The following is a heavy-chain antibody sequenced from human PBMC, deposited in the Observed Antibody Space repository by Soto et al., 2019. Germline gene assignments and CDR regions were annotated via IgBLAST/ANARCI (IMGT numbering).Heavy chain of an antibody. CDR1: GYTFTSYG. CDR3: ARDVARHSSWWDYYGMDV. D-gene: IGHD6-13*01. J-gene: IGHJ6*02. CDR2: ISAYNGNT. V-gene: IGHV1-18*01. Sequence: QVPLVQSGAEVKKPGASVKVSCKASGYTFTSYGISWVRQAPGQGLEWMGWISAYNGNTNYAQKLQGRVTMTTDTSTSTAYMELRSLRSDDTAVYYCARDVARHSSWWDYYGMDVWGQGTTVTVSS.